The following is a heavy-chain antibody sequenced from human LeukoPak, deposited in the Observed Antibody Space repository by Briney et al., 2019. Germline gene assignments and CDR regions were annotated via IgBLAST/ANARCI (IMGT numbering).Heavy chain of an antibody. Sequence: GGSLRLSCAASGFTFSDSYMSWIRQAPGEGLDWLACISSSDHTIYYAESVRGRFTISRDNAKNSLYLQLNSLRPDDTAVYYCAQTGRNNYFDSWGQGTLVTVSS. CDR1: GFTFSDSY. J-gene: IGHJ5*01. CDR2: ISSSDHTI. CDR3: AQTGRNNYFDS. V-gene: IGHV3-11*01.